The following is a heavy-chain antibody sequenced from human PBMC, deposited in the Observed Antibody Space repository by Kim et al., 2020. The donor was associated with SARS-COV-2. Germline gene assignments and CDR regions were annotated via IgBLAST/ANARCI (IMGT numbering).Heavy chain of an antibody. CDR1: GFTFSSYS. J-gene: IGHJ5*02. D-gene: IGHD3-10*01. CDR3: ARGPGGSYYNGLWFDP. CDR2: ISSSSSYI. Sequence: GGSLRLSCAASGFTFSSYSMNWVRQAPGKGLEWVSSISSSSSYIYYADSVKGRFTISRDNAKNSLYLQMNSLRAEDTAVYYCARGPGGSYYNGLWFDPWGQGTLVTVSS. V-gene: IGHV3-21*01.